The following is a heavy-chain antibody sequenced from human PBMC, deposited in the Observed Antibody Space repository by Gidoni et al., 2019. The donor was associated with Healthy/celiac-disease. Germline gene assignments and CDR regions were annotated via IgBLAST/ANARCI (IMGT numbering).Heavy chain of an antibody. Sequence: QVQLQESGPGLVKPSETLSITCAVPGYSISSGYYWGWIRQPPGKGLEWLGSIYHSGSTYYNPSLKSRVTISVDTSKNQFSLKLSSVTAADTAVYYCARIVVGATTHDYWGQGTLVTVSS. CDR1: GYSISSGYY. V-gene: IGHV4-38-2*01. CDR3: ARIVVGATTHDY. D-gene: IGHD1-26*01. CDR2: IYHSGST. J-gene: IGHJ4*02.